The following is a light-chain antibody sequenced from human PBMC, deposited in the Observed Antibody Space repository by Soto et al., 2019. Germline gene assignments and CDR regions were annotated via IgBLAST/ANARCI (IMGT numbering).Light chain of an antibody. Sequence: EIVMTQSPATLSASPGERATLSCRASQRVSRNLAWYQQKPGQAPRLLIYGASTRATGIPARFSGSGSETEFTLTISSLQSEDFAVYYCQQYNNWPPSTFGQGTKLEIK. CDR3: QQYNNWPPST. CDR2: GAS. CDR1: QRVSRN. J-gene: IGKJ2*01. V-gene: IGKV3-15*01.